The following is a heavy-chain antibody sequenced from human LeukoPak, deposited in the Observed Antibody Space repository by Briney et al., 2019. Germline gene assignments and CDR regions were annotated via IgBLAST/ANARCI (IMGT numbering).Heavy chain of an antibody. J-gene: IGHJ4*02. CDR2: IIPIIGIA. D-gene: IGHD6-13*01. Sequence: SVKVSCQASGGTFSSYAFSWVRPAPGQGLEWMGRIIPIIGIANYAQEFQGRVTITADKSTSTAYMDLSSLRSEDTAVYYCARAAGYSSSWYDYWGQGTLVTVSS. CDR3: ARAAGYSSSWYDY. CDR1: GGTFSSYA. V-gene: IGHV1-69*04.